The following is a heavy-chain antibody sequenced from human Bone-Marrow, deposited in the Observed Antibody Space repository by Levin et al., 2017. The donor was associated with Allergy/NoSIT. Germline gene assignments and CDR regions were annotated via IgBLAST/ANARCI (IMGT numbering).Heavy chain of an antibody. D-gene: IGHD3-22*01. Sequence: GGSLRLSCAASGFTVSSNYMSWVRQAPGKGLEWVSVIYSGGSTYYADSVKGRFTISRDNSKNTLYLQMNSLRAEDTAVYYCARGTYYYDSSGYYIAPLDYWGQGTLVTVSS. CDR3: ARGTYYYDSSGYYIAPLDY. CDR1: GFTVSSNY. J-gene: IGHJ4*02. CDR2: IYSGGST. V-gene: IGHV3-66*01.